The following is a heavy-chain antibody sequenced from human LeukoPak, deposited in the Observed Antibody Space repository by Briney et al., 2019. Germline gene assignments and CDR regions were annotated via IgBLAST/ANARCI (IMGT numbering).Heavy chain of an antibody. D-gene: IGHD2-2*01. V-gene: IGHV4-34*01. CDR2: INHSGST. J-gene: IGHJ6*02. CDR1: GGSFSGYY. CDR3: ARGPPAKPGTGYYYGMDV. Sequence: SETLSLTCAVYGGSFSGYYWSWIRQPPGKGLEWIGEINHSGSTNYNPSLKSRVTISVDMSKNQFSLKLSSVTAADAAVYYCARGPPAKPGTGYYYGMDVWGQGTTVTVSS.